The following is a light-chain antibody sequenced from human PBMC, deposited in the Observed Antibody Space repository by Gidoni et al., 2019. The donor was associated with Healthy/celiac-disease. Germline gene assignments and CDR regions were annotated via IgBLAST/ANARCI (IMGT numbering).Light chain of an antibody. CDR1: QSVCSN. J-gene: IGKJ1*01. V-gene: IGKV3-15*01. Sequence: IVMTLFPATLSVSPVERATLSCRASQSVCSNLDWYQQNPGQAPRLLIYGASTRATGSPDRFRGSGSGTEFTLPISRLQAEDFAVYYCQQYNTWPRTFGQXTKVEIK. CDR3: QQYNTWPRT. CDR2: GAS.